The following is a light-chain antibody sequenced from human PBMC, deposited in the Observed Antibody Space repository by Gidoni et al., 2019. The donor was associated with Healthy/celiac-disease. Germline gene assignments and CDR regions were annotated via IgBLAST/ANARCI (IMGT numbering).Light chain of an antibody. J-gene: IGKJ2*01. CDR3: QQYNSYPYT. V-gene: IGKV1-5*03. CDR1: QSISSW. CDR2: KAS. Sequence: DIQLTQSHSTLSASVGDSVTITCRASQSISSWLDWYQQKPGQAPKLLIYKASSLASGVPSRFSGSGSGTDFTLTISSLQPDDVATYYCQQYNSYPYTFGQGTKLEIK.